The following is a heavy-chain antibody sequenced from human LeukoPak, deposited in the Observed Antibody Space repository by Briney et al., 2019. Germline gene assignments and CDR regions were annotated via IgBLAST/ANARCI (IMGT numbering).Heavy chain of an antibody. CDR3: AKGGYFDWVLGYYFDY. D-gene: IGHD3-9*01. J-gene: IGHJ4*02. V-gene: IGHV3-23*01. Sequence: TGGSLRLSCAASGFTFSSYAMSWVRQAPGKGLEWVSAISGSGGSTYYADSVKGRFTISRDSSKNTLYLQMNSLRAEDTAVYYCAKGGYFDWVLGYYFDYWGQGTLVTVSS. CDR2: ISGSGGST. CDR1: GFTFSSYA.